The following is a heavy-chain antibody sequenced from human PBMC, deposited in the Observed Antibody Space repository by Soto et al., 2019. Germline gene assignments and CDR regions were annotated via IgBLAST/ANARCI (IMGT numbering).Heavy chain of an antibody. J-gene: IGHJ4*02. CDR2: IAGSNGGT. V-gene: IGHV3-23*01. D-gene: IGHD2-21*01. CDR3: AMTIVSPGEDC. CDR1: GFTFSTSG. Sequence: EVKLLESGGGLVQPGESLRLSCAGSGFTFSTSGMTWVRQAPGKGLEWVSFIAGSNGGTYYADSVKGRFTISRDNSKHTLYLEMNSLGAEDTAVYYCAMTIVSPGEDCWGQGTLVTVSS.